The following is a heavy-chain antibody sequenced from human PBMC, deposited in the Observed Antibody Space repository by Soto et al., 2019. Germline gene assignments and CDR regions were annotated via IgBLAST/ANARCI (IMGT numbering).Heavy chain of an antibody. CDR3: AKVPVGSSWYPQFDY. D-gene: IGHD6-13*01. J-gene: IGHJ4*02. CDR1: GFTFSSYG. CDR2: ISYDGSNK. V-gene: IGHV3-30*18. Sequence: PGGSLRLSCAASGFTFSSYGMHWVRQAPGKGLEWVAVISYDGSNKYYADSVKGRFTISRDNSKNTLYLQMNSLRAEDTAVYYCAKVPVGSSWYPQFDYWGQGTLVTVSS.